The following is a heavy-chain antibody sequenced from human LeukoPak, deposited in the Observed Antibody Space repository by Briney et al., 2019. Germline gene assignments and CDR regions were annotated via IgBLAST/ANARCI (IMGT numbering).Heavy chain of an antibody. CDR3: ARWEGGSYYDFDY. V-gene: IGHV4-59*12. CDR1: GGSITNYY. CDR2: TYYSGST. D-gene: IGHD1-26*01. Sequence: SETLSLTCTVSGGSITNYYWSWIRQPPEKGLEWVGYTYYSGSTNYNPSLKSRLTISADTSRGQFSLKLSSVTAADTAVYYCARWEGGSYYDFDYWGQGTLVTVSS. J-gene: IGHJ4*02.